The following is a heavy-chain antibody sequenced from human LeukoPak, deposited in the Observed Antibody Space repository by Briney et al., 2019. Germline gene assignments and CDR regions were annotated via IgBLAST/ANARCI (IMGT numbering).Heavy chain of an antibody. CDR1: GFTFSSYN. CDR3: ARARASVYSNYDY. V-gene: IGHV3-48*01. J-gene: IGHJ4*02. Sequence: GGSLRLSCAASGFTFSSYNMNWVRQAPGKGLEWVSYISSSSSIYYVDSVKGRFTISRDNAKNTLYLQMNSLRAEDTAVYYCARARASVYSNYDYWGQGTLVTVSS. D-gene: IGHD4-11*01. CDR2: ISSSSSI.